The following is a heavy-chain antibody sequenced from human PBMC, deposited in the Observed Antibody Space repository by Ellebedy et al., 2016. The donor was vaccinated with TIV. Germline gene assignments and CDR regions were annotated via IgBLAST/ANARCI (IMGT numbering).Heavy chain of an antibody. CDR2: IKQDGNEK. D-gene: IGHD3-16*01. CDR3: ARVRFTSWSFDL. Sequence: GASLKISCEVSGFIFSSYWMSLVRQAPGKGLEWVANIKQDGNEKQYVGSVGDRFIISRDNAKNSLFRRINNPRAEDTAVYYCARVRFTSWSFDLWGRGTLVTVSS. CDR1: GFIFSSYW. J-gene: IGHJ2*01. V-gene: IGHV3-7*03.